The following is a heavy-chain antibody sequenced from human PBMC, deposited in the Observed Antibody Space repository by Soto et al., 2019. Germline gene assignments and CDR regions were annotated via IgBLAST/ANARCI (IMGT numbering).Heavy chain of an antibody. V-gene: IGHV1-3*01. D-gene: IGHD3-9*01. J-gene: IGHJ4*02. Sequence: QVQLVQSGAEVKKPGASVKVSCRASGYTFTGNAIHWVRQAPGQRLEWIGKIDPGNGNTKYSQNFQGRVTITRDTSASAAYMELNTLGSEDTSIYYFARSETGYSRFDYWGQGTLVTVSS. CDR2: IDPGNGNT. CDR1: GYTFTGNA. CDR3: ARSETGYSRFDY.